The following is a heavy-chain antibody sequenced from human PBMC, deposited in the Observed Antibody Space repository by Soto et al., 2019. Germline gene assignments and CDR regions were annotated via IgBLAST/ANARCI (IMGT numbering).Heavy chain of an antibody. J-gene: IGHJ4*02. Sequence: SETLSLTCTVSGCSISSSTYYWDWIRRPPGKGLEWIGAMYYTGNKNYNPSLESRVTMSVDTSKNQFSLKLSPVTPKDTAVYYGARAPKVSGSAQTRPDFWGQGSQVTVSS. CDR2: MYYTGNK. V-gene: IGHV4-39*01. D-gene: IGHD6-6*01. CDR3: ARAPKVSGSAQTRPDF. CDR1: GCSISSSTYY.